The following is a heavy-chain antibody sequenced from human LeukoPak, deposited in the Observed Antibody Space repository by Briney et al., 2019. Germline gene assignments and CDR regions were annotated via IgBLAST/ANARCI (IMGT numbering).Heavy chain of an antibody. CDR1: GFTFSSYA. V-gene: IGHV3-7*01. CDR2: INQDGSVK. Sequence: PGGSLRLSCAASGFTFSSYAMSWVRQAPGKGLEWVANINQDGSVKYYVDAVKGRFTISRDSAKNSLYLQMNSLRAEDTAVYYCTRDSQDSYVYYMVVRGKGTTVTVSS. J-gene: IGHJ6*03. CDR3: TRDSQDSYVYYMVV. D-gene: IGHD3-10*02.